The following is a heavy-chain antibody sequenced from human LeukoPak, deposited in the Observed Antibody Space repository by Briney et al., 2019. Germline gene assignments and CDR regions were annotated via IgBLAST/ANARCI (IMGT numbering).Heavy chain of an antibody. Sequence: GGSLRLSCAASGFTFSDYYMSWVRQAPGKGLEWVANIKQDGSEKYYVDSVKGRFTISRDNAKNSLYLQMNSLRAEDTAVYYCARPLWSDPDYWGQGTLVTVSS. V-gene: IGHV3-7*01. CDR2: IKQDGSEK. J-gene: IGHJ4*02. CDR3: ARPLWSDPDY. D-gene: IGHD3-10*01. CDR1: GFTFSDYY.